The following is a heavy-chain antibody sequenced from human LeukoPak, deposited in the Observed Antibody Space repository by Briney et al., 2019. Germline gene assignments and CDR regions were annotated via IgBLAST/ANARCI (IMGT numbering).Heavy chain of an antibody. CDR2: INSDGSST. V-gene: IGHV3-74*01. CDR3: ARDNMDSGLFDY. Sequence: RGSLRLSCAASGFTFSSYWMHWVRQAPGKGLVWVSRINSDGSSTSYADSVKGRFTISRDNAKNTLYLQMNSLRAEDTAVYYCARDNMDSGLFDYWGQGTLVTVSS. D-gene: IGHD5-12*01. J-gene: IGHJ4*02. CDR1: GFTFSSYW.